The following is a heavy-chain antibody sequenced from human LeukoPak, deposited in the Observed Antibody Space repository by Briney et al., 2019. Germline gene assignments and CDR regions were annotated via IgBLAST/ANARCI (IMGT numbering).Heavy chain of an antibody. CDR2: ISGSGGST. CDR1: GFTFSSYG. J-gene: IGHJ4*02. V-gene: IGHV3-23*01. Sequence: GGSLRLSCAASGFTFSSYGMSWVRQAPGKGLEWVSAISGSGGSTYYADSVKGRFTISRDNSKNTLYLQMNSLRAEDTAVYYCAGSPYYYDSRGTYYYFDYWGQGTLVTVSS. D-gene: IGHD3-22*01. CDR3: AGSPYYYDSRGTYYYFDY.